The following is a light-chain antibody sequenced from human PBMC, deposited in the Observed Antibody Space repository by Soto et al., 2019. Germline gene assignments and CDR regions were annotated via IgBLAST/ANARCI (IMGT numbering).Light chain of an antibody. Sequence: DIVMTQSPDSLAVSLGERATINCKSSQSVLYSSNNKNYLAWYQQKPGQTPKVLIYWVSTRESGVPDRFSGGGSGTDFTLTISGLQAEDVAVYYCQQYYGPPYTFGQGTKLEIK. CDR3: QQYYGPPYT. CDR2: WVS. J-gene: IGKJ2*01. V-gene: IGKV4-1*01. CDR1: QSVLYSSNNKNY.